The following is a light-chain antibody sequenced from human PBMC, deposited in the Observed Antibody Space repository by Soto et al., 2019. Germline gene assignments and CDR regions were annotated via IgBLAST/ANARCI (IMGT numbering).Light chain of an antibody. V-gene: IGLV2-8*01. CDR1: SSDVGGYNY. J-gene: IGLJ1*01. CDR3: SSYAASSNV. Sequence: QSALTQPPSASGSPGQSVAISCTGTSSDVGGYNYVSWYQQHPGKAPKLMIYEVNKRPSGVPDRFSGSKSGNTASLTVSGLQAEEEADYYCSSYAASSNVFGTGTKLTVL. CDR2: EVN.